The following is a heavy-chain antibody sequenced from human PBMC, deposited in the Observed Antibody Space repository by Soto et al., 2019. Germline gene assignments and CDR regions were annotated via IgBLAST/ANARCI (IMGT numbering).Heavy chain of an antibody. V-gene: IGHV3-48*02. CDR1: GFTFSSYS. CDR3: ARDGGIAVAGDIYYYYGMDV. D-gene: IGHD6-19*01. J-gene: IGHJ6*02. Sequence: LSCAASGFTFSSYSMNWVRQAPGKGLEWVSYISSSSSTIYYADSVKGRFTISRDNAKNSLYLQMNSLRDEDTAVYYCARDGGIAVAGDIYYYYGMDVWGQGTTVTVSS. CDR2: ISSSSSTI.